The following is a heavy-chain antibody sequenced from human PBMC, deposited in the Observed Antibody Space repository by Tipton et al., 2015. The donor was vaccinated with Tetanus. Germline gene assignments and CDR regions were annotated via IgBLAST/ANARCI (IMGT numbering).Heavy chain of an antibody. CDR3: ARANNEFPKKGPFDS. V-gene: IGHV4-61*01. Sequence: GLVKPSETLSLTCTVSGGSVSRSSHYWTWIRQPPGKGLEWIGYIYHSGLTNYNPSLKSRVAISIDTSKNQFSLRLTSVTAADTAVYYCARANNEFPKKGPFDSWGQGSLVIVSS. J-gene: IGHJ4*02. D-gene: IGHD1-1*01. CDR2: IYHSGLT. CDR1: GGSVSRSSHY.